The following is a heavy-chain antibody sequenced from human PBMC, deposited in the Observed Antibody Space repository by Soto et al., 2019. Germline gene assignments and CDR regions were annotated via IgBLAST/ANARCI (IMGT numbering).Heavy chain of an antibody. Sequence: QVQLVQSGAAVREPGASVKVSCKTSGYNFVSNHIHWVRQTPAQGLEWMGIINPIDGSIRYAQKCRGRVTVTRDPPTSSVYMELRGLTPADTAVYFCARDLFGSWTIDYWGPGTLVTVSS. CDR3: ARDLFGSWTIDY. D-gene: IGHD6-13*01. J-gene: IGHJ4*02. CDR1: GYNFVSNH. V-gene: IGHV1-46*01. CDR2: INPIDGSI.